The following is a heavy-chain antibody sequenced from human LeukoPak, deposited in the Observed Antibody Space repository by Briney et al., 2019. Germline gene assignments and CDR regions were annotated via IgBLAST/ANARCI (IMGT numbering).Heavy chain of an antibody. J-gene: IGHJ4*02. Sequence: GGSLRLSCAASGFTFSSYGMHWVRQAPGKGLEWVAVISYDGSNKYYADSVKGRFTISRDNSKNTLYLQMNSLRAEDTAVYYCARVPLGRWLQLTFDYWGQGTLVTVSS. CDR2: ISYDGSNK. D-gene: IGHD5-12*01. CDR1: GFTFSSYG. V-gene: IGHV3-30*19. CDR3: ARVPLGRWLQLTFDY.